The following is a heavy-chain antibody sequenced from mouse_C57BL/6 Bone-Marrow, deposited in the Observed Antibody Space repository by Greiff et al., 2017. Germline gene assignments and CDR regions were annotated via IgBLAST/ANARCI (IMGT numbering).Heavy chain of an antibody. CDR1: GYAFTNYL. D-gene: IGHD2-3*01. CDR2: INPGSGGT. Sequence: QVQLQQSGAELVRPGTSVKVSCKASGYAFTNYLIEWVKQRPGQGLEWIGVINPGSGGTNYNEKFKGKATLTADKSSSTAYMQLSSLTSEDSAVYCCARPDGYPFADWGQGTLVTVSA. V-gene: IGHV1-54*01. CDR3: ARPDGYPFAD. J-gene: IGHJ3*01.